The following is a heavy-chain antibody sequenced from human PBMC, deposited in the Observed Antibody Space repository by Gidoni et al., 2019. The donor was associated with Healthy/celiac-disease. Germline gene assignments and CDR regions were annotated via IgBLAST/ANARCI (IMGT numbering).Heavy chain of an antibody. J-gene: IGHJ3*02. Sequence: GRFTISRDNAKNTLYLQMNSLRAEDTAVYYCARVRRGDGYIIGFDIWGQGTMVTVSS. V-gene: IGHV3-74*01. D-gene: IGHD3-10*01. CDR3: ARVRRGDGYIIGFDI.